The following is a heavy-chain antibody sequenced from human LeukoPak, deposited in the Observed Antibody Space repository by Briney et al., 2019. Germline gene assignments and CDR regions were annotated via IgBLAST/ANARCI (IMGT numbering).Heavy chain of an antibody. D-gene: IGHD3-10*01. Sequence: GGSLRLSCVASGLTFNSHSMSWVRQAPGMGLEWVSVVSTNGDATFYADSVEGRFTISRDNSKNTLFLRMNSLRAEDTAVYYCAKLSLSGRSQSADYWGQGTLVTVSS. CDR3: AKLSLSGRSQSADY. CDR2: VSTNGDAT. V-gene: IGHV3-23*01. J-gene: IGHJ4*02. CDR1: GLTFNSHS.